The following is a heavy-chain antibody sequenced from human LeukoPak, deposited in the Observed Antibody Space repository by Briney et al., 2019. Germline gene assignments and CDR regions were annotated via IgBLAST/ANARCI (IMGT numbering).Heavy chain of an antibody. Sequence: TGGSQRLSCAVSGFTFSSAAMSWVRQVPGKGLEWVSDISGSGGSTYYADSVKGRFTISRDKSKNTLYLEMNSLRAEGTALYYCAKPVRYYDLHAPWGQGTLVTVCS. CDR2: ISGSGGST. D-gene: IGHD3-3*01. J-gene: IGHJ5*02. CDR3: AKPVRYYDLHAP. CDR1: GFTFSSAA. V-gene: IGHV3-23*01.